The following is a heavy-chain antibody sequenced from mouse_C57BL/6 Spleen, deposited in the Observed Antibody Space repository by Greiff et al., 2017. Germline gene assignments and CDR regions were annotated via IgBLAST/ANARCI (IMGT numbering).Heavy chain of an antibody. CDR2: INPSTGGT. CDR1: GYSFTGYY. Sequence: VQLQQSGPELVKPGASVKISCKASGYSFTGYYMNWVKQSPEKSLEWIGEINPSTGGTTYNQKFKAKATLTVDKSSSTAYMQLKSLTSEDSAVYYCARSGYYGSPHWYFDVWGTGTTVTVSS. D-gene: IGHD1-1*01. J-gene: IGHJ1*03. V-gene: IGHV1-42*01. CDR3: ARSGYYGSPHWYFDV.